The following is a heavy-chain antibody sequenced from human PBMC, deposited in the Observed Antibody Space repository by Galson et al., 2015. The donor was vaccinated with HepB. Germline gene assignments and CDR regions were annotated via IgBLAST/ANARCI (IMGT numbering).Heavy chain of an antibody. D-gene: IGHD3-10*01. V-gene: IGHV4-59*01. CDR1: GGSISSDY. CDR3: ARVSGYYYYMDV. Sequence: SETLSLTCNVSGGSISSDYWSWVRQPPGKGLEWIGYIHYSGSTNYNPSLKSRVTISVDTSKNQFSLKLSSVTAADTAVYYCARVSGYYYYMDVWGKGTTVTVSS. CDR2: IHYSGST. J-gene: IGHJ6*03.